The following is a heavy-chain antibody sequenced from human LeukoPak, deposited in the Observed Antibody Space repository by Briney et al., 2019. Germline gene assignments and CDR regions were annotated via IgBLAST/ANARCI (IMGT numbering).Heavy chain of an antibody. Sequence: GSLRLSCAASGFTFSDYYMSWIRQAPGKGLEWIGEIYHSGSTNYNPSLKSRVTISVDKSKNQFSLKLSSVTAADTAVYYCARDLLYYDILTGPDYWGQGTLVTVSS. CDR2: IYHSGST. J-gene: IGHJ4*02. CDR1: GFTFSDYY. D-gene: IGHD3-9*01. CDR3: ARDLLYYDILTGPDY. V-gene: IGHV4-34*01.